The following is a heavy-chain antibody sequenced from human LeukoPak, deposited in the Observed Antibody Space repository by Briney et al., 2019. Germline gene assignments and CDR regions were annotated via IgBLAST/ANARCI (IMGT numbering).Heavy chain of an antibody. CDR3: ARVQILGYCSSTSCYYAFDI. CDR2: INPNSGGT. J-gene: IGHJ3*02. Sequence: GASVKVSCKASGYTFTGYYMHWVRQAPGQGLEWMGWINPNSGGTNYAQKFQGRVTMTRDTSISTAYMELSRLRSDDTAVYYCARVQILGYCSSTSCYYAFDIWSQGTMVIVSS. CDR1: GYTFTGYY. D-gene: IGHD2-2*01. V-gene: IGHV1-2*02.